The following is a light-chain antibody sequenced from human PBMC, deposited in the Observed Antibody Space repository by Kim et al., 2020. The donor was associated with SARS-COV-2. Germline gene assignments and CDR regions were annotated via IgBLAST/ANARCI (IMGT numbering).Light chain of an antibody. J-gene: IGKJ2*01. CDR1: QSVSSN. V-gene: IGKV3-15*01. CDR2: GAS. Sequence: VSPGERATLSCRASQSVSSNLAWYQQKPGQAPRLLIHGASTTATGLPARFSGRGSGTEFTLTISSLQSEDFVVYYCQQYNNWPYTFGQGTKLEI. CDR3: QQYNNWPYT.